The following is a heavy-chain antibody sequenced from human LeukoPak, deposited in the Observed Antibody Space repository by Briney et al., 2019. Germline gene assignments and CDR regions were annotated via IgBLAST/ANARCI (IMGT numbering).Heavy chain of an antibody. J-gene: IGHJ5*02. CDR3: ARAPTTYYDILTGFAWFDP. Sequence: RASVKVSCKASGYTFTSYDINWVRQATGQGLEWMGWMNPNSGNTGYAQKFQGRVTMTRNTSISTAYMELSSLRSEDTAVYYCARAPTTYYDILTGFAWFDPWGQGTLVTVSS. V-gene: IGHV1-8*01. CDR2: MNPNSGNT. CDR1: GYTFTSYD. D-gene: IGHD3-9*01.